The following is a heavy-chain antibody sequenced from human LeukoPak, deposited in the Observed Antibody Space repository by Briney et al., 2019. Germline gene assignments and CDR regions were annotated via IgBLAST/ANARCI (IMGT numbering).Heavy chain of an antibody. CDR3: ARGRRSGGSCYSHDY. Sequence: ASVKVSCKASGGTFISYAISWVRQAPGQGLEWMGGIIPIFGTANYAQKFQGRVTITADESTSTAYMELSSLRSEDTAVYYCARGRRSGGSCYSHDYWGQGTLVTVSS. CDR2: IIPIFGTA. J-gene: IGHJ4*02. V-gene: IGHV1-69*13. D-gene: IGHD2-15*01. CDR1: GGTFISYA.